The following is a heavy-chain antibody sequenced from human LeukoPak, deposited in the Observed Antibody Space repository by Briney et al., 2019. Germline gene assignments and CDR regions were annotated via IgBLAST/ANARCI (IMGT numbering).Heavy chain of an antibody. CDR2: ISYDGSNK. CDR1: GFTFSSYG. D-gene: IGHD4-17*01. V-gene: IGHV3-30*03. CDR3: ARDGTVPTGVYYYYMDV. Sequence: GGSLRLSCAASGFTFSSYGMHWVRQAPGKGLEWVAVISYDGSNKYYADSVKGRFTISRDNSKNTLYLQMNSLRAEDTAVYYCARDGTVPTGVYYYYMDVWGKGTTVTVSS. J-gene: IGHJ6*03.